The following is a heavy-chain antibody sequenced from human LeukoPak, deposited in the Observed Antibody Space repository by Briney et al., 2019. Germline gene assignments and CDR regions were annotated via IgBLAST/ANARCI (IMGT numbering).Heavy chain of an antibody. Sequence: GRSLRLSCAASGFTFSSYGMHWVRQAPGKGLEWVAVIWYDGSNKYYADSVKGRFTISRDNSKNTLYLQMNSLRAEDTAVYYCAKYIVATRGLFHWGQGTLVTVSS. CDR1: GFTFSSYG. CDR2: IWYDGSNK. D-gene: IGHD5-12*01. CDR3: AKYIVATRGLFH. V-gene: IGHV3-33*03. J-gene: IGHJ4*02.